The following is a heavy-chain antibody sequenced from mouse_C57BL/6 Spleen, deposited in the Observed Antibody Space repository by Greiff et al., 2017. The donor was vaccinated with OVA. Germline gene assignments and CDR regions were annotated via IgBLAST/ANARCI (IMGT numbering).Heavy chain of an antibody. V-gene: IGHV5-9-1*02. CDR2: ISSGGDYI. CDR1: GFTFSSYA. J-gene: IGHJ2*01. Sequence: EVMLVESGEGLVKPGGSLKLSCAASGFTFSSYAMSWVRQTPEKRLEWVAYISSGGDYIYYADTVKGRFTISRDNARNTLYLQMSSLKSEDTAMYYWTRDHYPYYFDYWGQGTTLTVSS. CDR3: TRDHYPYYFDY. D-gene: IGHD1-2*01.